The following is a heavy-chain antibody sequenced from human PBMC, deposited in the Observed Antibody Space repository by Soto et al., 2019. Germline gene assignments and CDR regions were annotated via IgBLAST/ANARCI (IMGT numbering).Heavy chain of an antibody. CDR1: GYTLTELS. J-gene: IGHJ4*02. CDR3: ASDECSYWYSGY. V-gene: IGHV1-24*01. Sequence: ASVKVSCKVSGYTLTELSMHWVRQAPGKGLEWMGGFDPEDGETIYAQKFQGRVTMTEDTSTDTAYMELSSLRSEDTAVYYCASDECSYWYSGYWGQGTLVTVSS. CDR2: FDPEDGET. D-gene: IGHD2-21*01.